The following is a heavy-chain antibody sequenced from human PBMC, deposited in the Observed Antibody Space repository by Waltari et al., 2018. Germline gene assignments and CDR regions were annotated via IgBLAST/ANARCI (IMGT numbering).Heavy chain of an antibody. Sequence: QVQPVQSGAEVKKPGDSVKVSCKASGYTFTSYAMHWVRHAPGKRLQWMGWINAGNGNTKYSQEFQGRVTITRDTSASTAYMELSSLRSEDMAVYYCARAPRGLNWGEYYFDYWGQGTLVTVSS. CDR3: ARAPRGLNWGEYYFDY. CDR2: INAGNGNT. V-gene: IGHV1-3*03. J-gene: IGHJ4*02. CDR1: GYTFTSYA. D-gene: IGHD7-27*01.